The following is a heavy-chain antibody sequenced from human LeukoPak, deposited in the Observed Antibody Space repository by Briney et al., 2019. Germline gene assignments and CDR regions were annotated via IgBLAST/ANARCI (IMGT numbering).Heavy chain of an antibody. CDR3: ARGHRDYDFWSGYLRGDFDP. CDR1: GVSFSGYY. V-gene: IGHV4-34*01. CDR2: INHSGST. J-gene: IGHJ5*02. Sequence: SETLSLTCAVYGVSFSGYYWSWIRQPPGKGLEWIGEINHSGSTNYNPSPKSRVTISVDTSKNQFSLKLSSVTAADTAVYYCARGHRDYDFWSGYLRGDFDPWGQGTLVTVSS. D-gene: IGHD3-3*01.